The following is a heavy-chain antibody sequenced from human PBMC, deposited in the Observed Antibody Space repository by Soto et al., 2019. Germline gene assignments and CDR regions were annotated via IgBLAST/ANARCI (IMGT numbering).Heavy chain of an antibody. V-gene: IGHV4-59*01. CDR1: GGSISSYY. CDR2: IYYSGGT. Sequence: SETLSLTCTVSGGSISSYYWSWIRQPPGKGLEWIGYIYYSGGTNYNPSPKSRVTISVDTSKNQFSLKLSSVTAADTAVYYCARGVVAATGGMDVWGQGTTVTVSS. J-gene: IGHJ6*02. CDR3: ARGVVAATGGMDV. D-gene: IGHD2-15*01.